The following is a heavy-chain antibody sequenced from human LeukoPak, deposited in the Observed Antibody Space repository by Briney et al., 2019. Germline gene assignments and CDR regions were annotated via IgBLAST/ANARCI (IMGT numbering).Heavy chain of an antibody. CDR1: GGSISSGGYS. V-gene: IGHV4-61*08. CDR2: TYYSGST. Sequence: SETLSLTCAVSGGSISSGGYSWSWIRQPPGKGLEWIGYTYYSGSTNYNPSLKSQVTISVDTSKNQFSLRLSSVTAADTAVYYCAREGYQGSLGGLHSGWYPSNYFFYHMDVWGKGTTVTVSS. CDR3: AREGYQGSLGGLHSGWYPSNYFFYHMDV. D-gene: IGHD6-19*01. J-gene: IGHJ6*03.